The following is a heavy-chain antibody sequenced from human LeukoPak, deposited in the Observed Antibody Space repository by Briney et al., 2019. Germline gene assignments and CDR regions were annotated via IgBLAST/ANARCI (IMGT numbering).Heavy chain of an antibody. J-gene: IGHJ4*02. CDR2: ISGSGGST. CDR1: GFTFSSYA. Sequence: GGSLRLSCAASGFTFSSYAMSWVRQAPGKGLEWVSAISGSGGSTYYADSVKGRFTISRDNSKNTLYLQMNSLRAEDTAVYYCAKDFSLSQYSSSWADWGQGTLVTVSS. D-gene: IGHD6-13*01. V-gene: IGHV3-23*01. CDR3: AKDFSLSQYSSSWAD.